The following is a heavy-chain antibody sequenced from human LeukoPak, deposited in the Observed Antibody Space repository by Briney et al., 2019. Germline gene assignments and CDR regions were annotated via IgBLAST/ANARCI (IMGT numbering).Heavy chain of an antibody. CDR3: ARGGWRYSSSWYPDY. D-gene: IGHD6-13*01. CDR2: ISSSSNYI. J-gene: IGHJ4*02. CDR1: GFTFRSYA. V-gene: IGHV3-21*01. Sequence: GGSLRLSCAASGFTFRSYAIHWVRQAPGKGLEWVSSISSSSNYIYNADSVKGRFTISRDNAKNSVYLQMNSLRAEDTAVYYCARGGWRYSSSWYPDYWGQGTLVTVSS.